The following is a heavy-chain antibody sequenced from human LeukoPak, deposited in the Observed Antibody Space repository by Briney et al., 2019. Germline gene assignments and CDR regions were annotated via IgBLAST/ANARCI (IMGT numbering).Heavy chain of an antibody. CDR3: AKDRPRDLRRDGYNSAYPDAFDI. D-gene: IGHD5-24*01. J-gene: IGHJ3*02. CDR1: GFTFDDYA. Sequence: GRSLRLSCAASGFTFDDYAMHWVRQLPGKGLEWVSGISWNGGSVGYVDSVKGRFTISRDNAKNSLYLQMDSLRVEGTALYYCAKDRPRDLRRDGYNSAYPDAFDIWGQGTMVTVSS. V-gene: IGHV3-9*01. CDR2: ISWNGGSV.